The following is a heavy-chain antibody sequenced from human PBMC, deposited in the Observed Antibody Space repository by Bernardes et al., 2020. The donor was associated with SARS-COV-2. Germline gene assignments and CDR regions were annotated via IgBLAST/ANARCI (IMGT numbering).Heavy chain of an antibody. Sequence: SEPLSLTCTVSGDSMHSGTYYWSWIRQPAGKGLEWIGRIFTSGNTNYNPSLESRVSISVDTSKNQFSLRLSSVAAADTAVYYCARTQYESSGKREDDIWGQGIMVTVSS. V-gene: IGHV4-61*02. J-gene: IGHJ3*02. CDR1: GDSMHSGTYY. D-gene: IGHD3-22*01. CDR2: IFTSGNT. CDR3: ARTQYESSGKREDDI.